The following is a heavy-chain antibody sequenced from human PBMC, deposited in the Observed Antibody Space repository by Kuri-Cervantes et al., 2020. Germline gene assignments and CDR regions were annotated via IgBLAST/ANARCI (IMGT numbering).Heavy chain of an antibody. J-gene: IGHJ6*03. Sequence: SGPTLVKPTQTLTLTCTFSGFSLSTSGVGVGWIRQPPGKALEWLALIYWDDDKRYSPSLKSRLTITKDTSKNQAVLTMTNMDPVDTATYYCARIREAARPYYYYYMDVWGKGTTVTVSS. V-gene: IGHV2-5*02. D-gene: IGHD6-6*01. CDR2: IYWDDDK. CDR1: GFSLSTSGVG. CDR3: ARIREAARPYYYYYMDV.